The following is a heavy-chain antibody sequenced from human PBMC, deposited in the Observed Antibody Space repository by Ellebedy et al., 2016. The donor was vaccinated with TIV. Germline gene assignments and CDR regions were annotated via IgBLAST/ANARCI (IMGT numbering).Heavy chain of an antibody. CDR1: GFVFNRYG. CDR2: ISYDGSHK. J-gene: IGHJ4*02. V-gene: IGHV3-33*05. Sequence: GESLKISXATSGFVFNRYGMYWVRQAPGKGLEWVAVISYDGSHKFYVDSVKGRFTISRDNSKNTLYLQMNSLRAEDTAIYYCAKDMTTVTTWSLGDYYFDYWGQGTLVTVSS. D-gene: IGHD4-17*01. CDR3: AKDMTTVTTWSLGDYYFDY.